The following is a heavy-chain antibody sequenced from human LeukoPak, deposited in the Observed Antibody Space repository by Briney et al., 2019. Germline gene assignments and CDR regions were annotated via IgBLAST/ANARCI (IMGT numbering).Heavy chain of an antibody. J-gene: IGHJ3*01. V-gene: IGHV3-30*02. Sequence: GGSLRLSCAASGFAASGFTFSTFGMHWVRQAPGKGLEWVAFIRYDGSNKYYADSVKGRFTISRDNSKNTLYLQMNSLRDEDTALYYCAIHGGGTIRIEAFDVWGQGTMVTISS. D-gene: IGHD3-3*01. CDR3: AIHGGGTIRIEAFDV. CDR2: IRYDGSNK. CDR1: GFTFSTFG.